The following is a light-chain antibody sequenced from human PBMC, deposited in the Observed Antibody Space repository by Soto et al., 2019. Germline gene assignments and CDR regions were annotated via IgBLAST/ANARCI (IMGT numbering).Light chain of an antibody. CDR1: QGISNY. V-gene: IGKV1-9*01. CDR3: QQYNSYSS. CDR2: LAS. J-gene: IGKJ3*01. Sequence: IQLTQSPSSLSASVGDRVTITCRASQGISNYLAWYQQKPGRAPKLLIYLASTLQGGVPSRFSGDGSGTEFTLTISSLQPEDSATYYCQQYNSYSSFGPGTKVDIK.